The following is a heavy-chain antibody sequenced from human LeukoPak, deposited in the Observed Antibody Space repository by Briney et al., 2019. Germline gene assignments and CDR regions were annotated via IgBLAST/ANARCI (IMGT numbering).Heavy chain of an antibody. CDR3: ARYSGVSDYFDY. J-gene: IGHJ4*02. D-gene: IGHD2-15*01. Sequence: SETLSLTCTVSGGSISSYYWSWIRQSPGKGLEWIGYIYYSGSTNYNPSLKSRVTISVDTSKNQFSLKPSSVTAADTAVYYCARYSGVSDYFDYWGQGTLVTVSS. CDR1: GGSISSYY. V-gene: IGHV4-59*01. CDR2: IYYSGST.